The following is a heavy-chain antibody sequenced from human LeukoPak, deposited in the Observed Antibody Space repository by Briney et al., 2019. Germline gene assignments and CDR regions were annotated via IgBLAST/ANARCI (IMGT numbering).Heavy chain of an antibody. CDR3: ARAGTGYYDFWSGYYTSVYFDY. Sequence: GGSLRLSCAASGFTFSSYWMHWVRQAPGKGLVWVSRINRDGSSTSYADSVKGRFTISRDNAKNTLYLQMNSLRAEDTAVYYCARAGTGYYDFWSGYYTSVYFDYWGQGTLVTVSS. CDR1: GFTFSSYW. V-gene: IGHV3-74*01. D-gene: IGHD3-3*01. CDR2: INRDGSST. J-gene: IGHJ4*02.